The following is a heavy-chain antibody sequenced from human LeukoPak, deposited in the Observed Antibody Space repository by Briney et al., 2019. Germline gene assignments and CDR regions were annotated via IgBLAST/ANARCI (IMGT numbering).Heavy chain of an antibody. V-gene: IGHV3-23*01. Sequence: GRSLRLSCAASGFTFSSYAMSWVRQAPGKGLEWVSAISGSGGSTYYADSVKGRFTISRDNSKNTLYLQMNSLRAEDTAVYYCAKSGIAAAGYYYYGMDVWGQGTTVTVSS. CDR1: GFTFSSYA. CDR3: AKSGIAAAGYYYYGMDV. J-gene: IGHJ6*02. CDR2: ISGSGGST. D-gene: IGHD6-13*01.